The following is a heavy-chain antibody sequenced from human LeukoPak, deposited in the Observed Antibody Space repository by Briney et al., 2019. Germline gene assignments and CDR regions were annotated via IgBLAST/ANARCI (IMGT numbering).Heavy chain of an antibody. CDR1: GFTFSSYA. CDR2: ISYDGSNK. D-gene: IGHD2-2*01. V-gene: IGHV3-30*04. J-gene: IGHJ4*02. CDR3: ARDDAGTSAYYFDY. Sequence: GGSLRLSCAASGFTFSSYAMHWVRQAPGKGLEWVAVISYDGSNKYYADSVKGRFTISRDNSKNTLYLQMNSLRAEDTAVYHCARDDAGTSAYYFDYWGQGTLVTVSS.